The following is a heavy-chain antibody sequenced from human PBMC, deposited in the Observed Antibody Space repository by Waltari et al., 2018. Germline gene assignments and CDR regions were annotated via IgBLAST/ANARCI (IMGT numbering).Heavy chain of an antibody. CDR3: ARGPATADFDY. J-gene: IGHJ4*02. D-gene: IGHD2-2*01. CDR1: GYTFTGYF. V-gene: IGHV1-2*02. CDR2: INPNSGDT. Sequence: QVQLVQSGAEMKKPGASVKVSCKASGYTFTGYFMHWRRQAPGQGLEWMGWINPNSGDTKYAQKFQGRVTMTRDTSISTAYMELSRLTSDDTAVYYCARGPATADFDYWGQGTLVTVSS.